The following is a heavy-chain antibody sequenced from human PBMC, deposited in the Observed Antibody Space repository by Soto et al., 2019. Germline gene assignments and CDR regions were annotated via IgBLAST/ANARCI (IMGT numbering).Heavy chain of an antibody. CDR3: ARPSRGYYDSSGYYYFDY. D-gene: IGHD3-22*01. CDR1: GGTFSSYA. J-gene: IGHJ4*02. Sequence: SVKVSCKASGGTFSSYAISWVRQAPGQGLEWMGGIIPIFGTANYAQKFQGRVTITADESTSTAYMELSSLRSEDTAVYYCARPSRGYYDSSGYYYFDYWGQGTLVTVSS. CDR2: IIPIFGTA. V-gene: IGHV1-69*13.